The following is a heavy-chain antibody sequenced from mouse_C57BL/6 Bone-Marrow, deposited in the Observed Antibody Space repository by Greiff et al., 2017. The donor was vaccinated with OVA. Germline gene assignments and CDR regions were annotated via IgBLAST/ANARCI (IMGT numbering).Heavy chain of an antibody. V-gene: IGHV1-63*01. Sequence: VQLQQSGAELVRPGTSVKMSCTASGYTITNYWIGWAKQRPGHGLEWIGDIYPGGGYTNYNEKFKGKATMTADTSSNTAYMQFSSLTSEDSAIYYCAIRSSGPFYAMDYWGQGTSVTVSS. D-gene: IGHD3-2*02. CDR1: GYTITNYW. CDR3: AIRSSGPFYAMDY. CDR2: IYPGGGYT. J-gene: IGHJ4*01.